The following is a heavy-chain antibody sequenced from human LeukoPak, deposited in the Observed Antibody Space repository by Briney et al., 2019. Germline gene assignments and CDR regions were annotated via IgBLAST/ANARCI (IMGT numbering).Heavy chain of an antibody. CDR1: GFSVRTTY. J-gene: IGHJ4*02. D-gene: IGHD3-22*01. CDR2: LYTGGGT. CDR3: TRSGYRHPYHFDS. Sequence: GGSLRLSCAASGFSVRTTYMSWVRQTLGKGLEWVSVLYTGGGTDHADSVKGRFTISRDNSKNTLALQMNSLRVEDTAIYYCTRSGYRHPYHFDSWGQGTLVTVSS. V-gene: IGHV3-53*01.